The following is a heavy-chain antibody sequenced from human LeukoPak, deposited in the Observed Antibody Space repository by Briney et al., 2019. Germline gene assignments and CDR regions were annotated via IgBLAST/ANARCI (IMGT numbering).Heavy chain of an antibody. D-gene: IGHD6-6*01. CDR1: GGSLSSYY. Sequence: SETLSLTCTVSGGSLSSYYWSWIRQPPGKGLEWIGYIYYSGSTNYNPSLKSRVTISVDTSKNQFSLKLSSVTAADTAVYYCARHESGSSDPYNWFDPWGQGTLVTVSS. CDR3: ARHESGSSDPYNWFDP. V-gene: IGHV4-59*08. J-gene: IGHJ5*02. CDR2: IYYSGST.